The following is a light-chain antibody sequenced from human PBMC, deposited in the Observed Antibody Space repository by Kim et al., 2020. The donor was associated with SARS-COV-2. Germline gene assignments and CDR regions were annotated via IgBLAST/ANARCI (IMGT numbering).Light chain of an antibody. Sequence: SPGERATRACRTSQSVSNNLDWYQLKPGQAPRLLIYGAATRATGTPARFSGSGSGTDFTLTVSSLQSEDFAVYYCHQYNDWPPGDTFGQGTKLEI. CDR1: QSVSNN. V-gene: IGKV3-15*01. J-gene: IGKJ2*01. CDR2: GAA. CDR3: HQYNDWPPGDT.